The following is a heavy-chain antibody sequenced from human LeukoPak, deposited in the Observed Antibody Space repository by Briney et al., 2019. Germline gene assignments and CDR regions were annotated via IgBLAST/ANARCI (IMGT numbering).Heavy chain of an antibody. CDR1: GGSISSSSYY. CDR3: ARQVTADYFDY. CDR2: IYYSGST. J-gene: IGHJ4*02. Sequence: PSETLSLTXTVSGGSISSSSYYWGWIRQPPGKGLEWIGSIYYSGSTYYNPSLKSRVTISVDTSKNQFSLKLSSVTAADTAVYYCARQVTADYFDYWGQGTLVTVSS. V-gene: IGHV4-39*01. D-gene: IGHD4-23*01.